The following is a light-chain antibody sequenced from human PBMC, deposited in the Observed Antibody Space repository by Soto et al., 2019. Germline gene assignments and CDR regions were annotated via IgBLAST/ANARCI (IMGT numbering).Light chain of an antibody. CDR1: QNINNF. Sequence: DIQLTQSPSSLSAQVGDRVTITCRTSQNINNFLNWYRQRPGEAPELLIYGASGLRGGVSTRFSHRTYRKDFALYISGSHPHASASYYYQQAFGTPPWTLGQGN. J-gene: IGKJ1*01. CDR3: QQAFGTPPWT. CDR2: GAS. V-gene: IGKV1-39*01.